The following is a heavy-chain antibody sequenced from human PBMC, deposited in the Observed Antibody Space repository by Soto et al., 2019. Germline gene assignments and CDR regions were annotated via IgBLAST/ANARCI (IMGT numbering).Heavy chain of an antibody. Sequence: ASVKVSCKASGYTFTSYGMHWVRQAPGKGLEWVSAISVSGGSTYYADSVKGRFTISRDNAKNSLYLQMNSLRAEDTAVYYCASGWYLLDYWGQGTLVTVSS. CDR1: GYTFTSYG. D-gene: IGHD6-19*01. V-gene: IGHV3-23*01. CDR3: ASGWYLLDY. CDR2: ISVSGGST. J-gene: IGHJ4*02.